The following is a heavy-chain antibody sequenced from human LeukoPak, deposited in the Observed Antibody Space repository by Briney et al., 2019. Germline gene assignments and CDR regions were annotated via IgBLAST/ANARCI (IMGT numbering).Heavy chain of an antibody. CDR3: ARGVQYYDFWSGRYYYMDV. V-gene: IGHV4-4*07. CDR2: IYTSGST. J-gene: IGHJ6*03. D-gene: IGHD3-3*01. Sequence: PSETLSLTCTVSGGSISSNYWSWIRQPAGKGLEWIGRIYTSGSTNYNPSLKSRVTISVDKSKNQFSLKLSSVTAADTAVYYCARGVQYYDFWSGRYYYMDVWGKGTTVTVSS. CDR1: GGSISSNY.